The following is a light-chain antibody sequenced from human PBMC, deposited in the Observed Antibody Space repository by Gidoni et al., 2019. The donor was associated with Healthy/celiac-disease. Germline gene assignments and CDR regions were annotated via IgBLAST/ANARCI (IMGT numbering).Light chain of an antibody. V-gene: IGKV3-11*01. Sequence: EIVLTQSPATLPLPPGERATLSCRASQSVSSYLAWYQQKPGQAPRLLIYDASSRATGIPDRFSGSGSGTDFTLTISSLEPEDFAVYYCQQRSNWLITFGQGTRLEIK. CDR1: QSVSSY. J-gene: IGKJ5*01. CDR3: QQRSNWLIT. CDR2: DAS.